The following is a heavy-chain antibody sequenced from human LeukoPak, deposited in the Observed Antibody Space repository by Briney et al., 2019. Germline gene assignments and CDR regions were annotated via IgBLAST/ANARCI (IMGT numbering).Heavy chain of an antibody. D-gene: IGHD2-21*02. CDR2: INHSGNT. V-gene: IGHV4-34*01. CDR3: ATTFCGGDCYFFQH. Sequence: PSETLSLTCAVYGGSFSGYYWSWIRQPPGKGLEWIGEINHSGNTNYNPSLKSRVTISVDSSKIQFSLKLRSVTAADTAVYYCATTFCGGDCYFFQHWDQGTLVTVSS. CDR1: GGSFSGYY. J-gene: IGHJ1*01.